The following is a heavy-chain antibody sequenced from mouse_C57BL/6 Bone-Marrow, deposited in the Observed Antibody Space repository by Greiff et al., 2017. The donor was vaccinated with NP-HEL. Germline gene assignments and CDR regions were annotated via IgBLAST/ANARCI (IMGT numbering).Heavy chain of an antibody. Sequence: EVKLMESGGGLVQPGESLKLSCESNEYEFPSHDLSWVRTTPEKRLELVAAINSDGGSTYYPDTMERRFIISRDNTKKTLYLQMSSLRSEDTALYYCARQLRLPAWFAYWGQGTLVTVSA. V-gene: IGHV5-2*01. J-gene: IGHJ3*01. CDR1: EYEFPSHD. CDR3: ARQLRLPAWFAY. CDR2: INSDGGST. D-gene: IGHD3-2*02.